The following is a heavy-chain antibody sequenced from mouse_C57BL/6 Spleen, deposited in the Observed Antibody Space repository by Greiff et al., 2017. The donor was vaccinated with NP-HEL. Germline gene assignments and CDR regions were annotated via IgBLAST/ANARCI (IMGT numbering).Heavy chain of an antibody. CDR1: GFTFSDYY. Sequence: EVKLVESEGGLVQPGSSMKLSCTASGFTFSDYYMAWVRQVPEKGLEWVANINYDGSSTYYLDSLKSRFIISRDNAKNILYLQMSSLKSEDTATYYCAREAPYYGSSYWYFDVWGTGTTVTVSS. CDR3: AREAPYYGSSYWYFDV. CDR2: INYDGSST. V-gene: IGHV5-16*01. D-gene: IGHD1-1*01. J-gene: IGHJ1*03.